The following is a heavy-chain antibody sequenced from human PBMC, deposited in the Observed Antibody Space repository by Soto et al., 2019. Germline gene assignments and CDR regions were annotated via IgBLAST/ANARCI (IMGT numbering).Heavy chain of an antibody. J-gene: IGHJ6*02. CDR2: INAGNGNI. Sequence: GASVKVSCKASGYTFSNYAIHWVRQAPGQRLEWMGWINAGNGNIKYSQKLQGRVTITRDTSASTVYMELNSLRSEDTAVYYCARGGGTTIFAVRGSYGMDVWGQGTTVTVSS. D-gene: IGHD3-3*01. CDR3: ARGGGTTIFAVRGSYGMDV. V-gene: IGHV1-3*01. CDR1: GYTFSNYA.